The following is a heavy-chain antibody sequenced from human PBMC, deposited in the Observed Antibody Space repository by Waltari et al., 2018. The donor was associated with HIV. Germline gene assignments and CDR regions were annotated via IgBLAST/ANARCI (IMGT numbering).Heavy chain of an antibody. J-gene: IGHJ6*02. CDR2: ISYDGSNK. V-gene: IGHV3-30*18. CDR1: GLTFSCCG. Sequence: QVQVVAPGGGVVQPGRSLGPSSAASGLTFSCCGLHWVRQAPGKGLEWVAVISYDGSNKYYEDSVKGRFTISRDNSKKTLYLQMNSLRPEDTAVYYCAKDPLYCNGGSCYSDRYYHYGMDVWGQGTTVTVSS. D-gene: IGHD2-15*01. CDR3: AKDPLYCNGGSCYSDRYYHYGMDV.